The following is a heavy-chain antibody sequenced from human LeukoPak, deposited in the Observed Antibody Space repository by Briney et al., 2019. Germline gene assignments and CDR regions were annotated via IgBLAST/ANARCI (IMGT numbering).Heavy chain of an antibody. D-gene: IGHD2-8*01. CDR1: GGSISSSNW. Sequence: PSETLSLTCAVSGGSISSSNWWSWVRQPPGKGLEWIGEIYHSGSTNYNPSLKSRVTISVDKSKNQFSLKLSSVTAADTAVYYCARELRDMRYCTNGVCYFWFDPWGQGTLVTVSS. J-gene: IGHJ5*02. CDR2: IYHSGST. CDR3: ARELRDMRYCTNGVCYFWFDP. V-gene: IGHV4-4*02.